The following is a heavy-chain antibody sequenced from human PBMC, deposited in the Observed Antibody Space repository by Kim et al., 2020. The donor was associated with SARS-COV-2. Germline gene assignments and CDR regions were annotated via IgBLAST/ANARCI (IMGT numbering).Heavy chain of an antibody. V-gene: IGHV4-34*01. CDR1: GGSFSGYY. CDR2: INHSGST. J-gene: IGHJ3*02. CDR3: ARAIADQKRRAFDI. Sequence: SETLSLTCAVYGGSFSGYYWSWIRQPPGKGLEWIGEINHSGSTNYNPSLKSRVTISVDTSKNQFSLKLSSVTAADTAVYYCARAIADQKRRAFDIWGQGT. D-gene: IGHD6-13*01.